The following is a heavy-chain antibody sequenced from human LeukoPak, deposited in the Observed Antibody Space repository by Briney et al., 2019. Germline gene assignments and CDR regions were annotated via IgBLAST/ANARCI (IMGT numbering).Heavy chain of an antibody. D-gene: IGHD2-15*01. Sequence: GGSLRLSCAASGFTFSTYWMSWVREAPGRGLEWVANIKHDGSEKFYVDSVRGRFTISRDNAKNSLYLQMNSLRDEDTALYYCARDRPGYCSGTSCYSGGSFEYWGQGTLVTVSS. J-gene: IGHJ4*02. CDR2: IKHDGSEK. CDR1: GFTFSTYW. V-gene: IGHV3-7*01. CDR3: ARDRPGYCSGTSCYSGGSFEY.